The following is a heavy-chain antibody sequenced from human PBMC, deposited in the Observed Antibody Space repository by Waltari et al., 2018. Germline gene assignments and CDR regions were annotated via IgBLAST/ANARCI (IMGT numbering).Heavy chain of an antibody. CDR2: INHSGST. J-gene: IGHJ4*02. Sequence: QVQLQQWGAGLLKPSETLSLTCAVYGGSFSGYYWSWIRQPPGKGLEWIGEINHSGSTNYNPSLKSRVTISVDTSKNQFSLNLSSVTAADTAVYYCARGLRYSYGRDYWGQGTLVTVSS. V-gene: IGHV4-34*01. CDR3: ARGLRYSYGRDY. CDR1: GGSFSGYY. D-gene: IGHD5-18*01.